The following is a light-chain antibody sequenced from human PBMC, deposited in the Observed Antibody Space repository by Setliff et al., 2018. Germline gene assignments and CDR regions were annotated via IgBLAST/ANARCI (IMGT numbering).Light chain of an antibody. J-gene: IGLJ1*01. CDR3: CSYGGNYYV. CDR1: NSDVGNYDL. CDR2: EVT. V-gene: IGLV2-23*02. Sequence: QSALPQPAFVSGSPGQSVTISCTGTNSDVGNYDLVSWYQQHPGEAPELIIYEVTKRTPGVSSRLSGSKSDNTASLTISGLQAEDEADYYCCSYGGNYYVFGTGTSHRP.